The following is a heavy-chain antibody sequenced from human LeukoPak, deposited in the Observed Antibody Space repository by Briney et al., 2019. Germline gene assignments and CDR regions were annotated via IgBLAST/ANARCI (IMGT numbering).Heavy chain of an antibody. D-gene: IGHD4-17*01. V-gene: IGHV1-2*02. J-gene: IGHJ5*02. Sequence: ASVRISCKAHGYRFRDHYIHWVRQAPGQGLEYLGWINPNSGGTNYAQKFQGRVTLTRDTSIDTAYIRLHSLTSDDTAVYYCARGYFGDYVLDTWGQGALITVSS. CDR2: INPNSGGT. CDR1: GYRFRDHY. CDR3: ARGYFGDYVLDT.